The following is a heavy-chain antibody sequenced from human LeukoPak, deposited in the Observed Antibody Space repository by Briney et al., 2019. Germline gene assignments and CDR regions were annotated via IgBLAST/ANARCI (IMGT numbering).Heavy chain of an antibody. CDR3: ATPPTIAVARVGGGY. D-gene: IGHD6-19*01. J-gene: IGHJ4*02. CDR1: GFTFSSYA. CDR2: ISGSGGST. Sequence: GGSLRLSCAASGFTFSSYAMSWVRQAPGKGLEWVSAISGSGGSTYYADSVKGRFTISRDNAKNSLYLQMNSLRAGDTAVYYCATPPTIAVARVGGGYWGQGTLVTVSS. V-gene: IGHV3-23*01.